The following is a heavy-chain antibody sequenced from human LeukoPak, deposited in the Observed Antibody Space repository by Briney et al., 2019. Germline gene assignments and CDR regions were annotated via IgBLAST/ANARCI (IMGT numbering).Heavy chain of an antibody. Sequence: PGASVKVSCKASGYTFTSYDINWVRQATGQGLEWMGWMNPNSGNTGYAQKFQGRVTMTRNTSISTAYMELSSLRSEDTAVYYCARGRAVRGVISYWGQGTLVTVSS. J-gene: IGHJ4*02. CDR1: GYTFTSYD. CDR2: MNPNSGNT. D-gene: IGHD3-10*01. V-gene: IGHV1-8*01. CDR3: ARGRAVRGVISY.